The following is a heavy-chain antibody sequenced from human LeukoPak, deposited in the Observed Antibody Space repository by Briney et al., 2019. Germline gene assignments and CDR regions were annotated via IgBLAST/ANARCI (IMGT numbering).Heavy chain of an antibody. D-gene: IGHD2-2*01. CDR3: ARGRRYCSSTSCYLWFDP. Sequence: GGSLRLSCAASGFTFSSYWMHWVRHAPGKGLVWVSRINSDGSSTSYADSVKGRFTISRDNAKNTLYLQMNSLRAEDTAVYYCARGRRYCSSTSCYLWFDPWGQGTLVTVSS. V-gene: IGHV3-74*01. CDR1: GFTFSSYW. J-gene: IGHJ5*02. CDR2: INSDGSST.